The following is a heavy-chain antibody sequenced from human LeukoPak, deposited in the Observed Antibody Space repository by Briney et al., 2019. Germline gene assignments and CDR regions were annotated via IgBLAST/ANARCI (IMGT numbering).Heavy chain of an antibody. D-gene: IGHD3-3*01. Sequence: SETLSLTCTVSGGSISSSSYYWGWIRQPPGKGLEWIGSIYYSGSTYYNPSLKSRVTISVDTSKNQFSLKLSSVTAADTAVYYCAGPPLYYDFWSGYYPSPMDVWGKGTTVTVSS. CDR1: GGSISSSSYY. CDR3: AGPPLYYDFWSGYYPSPMDV. V-gene: IGHV4-39*01. J-gene: IGHJ6*03. CDR2: IYYSGST.